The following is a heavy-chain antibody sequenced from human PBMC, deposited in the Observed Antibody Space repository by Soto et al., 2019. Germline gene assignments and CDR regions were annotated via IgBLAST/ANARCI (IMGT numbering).Heavy chain of an antibody. CDR3: AKSRYSDSSGDCYDY. V-gene: IGHV3-23*01. Sequence: EVQLLESGGGLVQPGGSLSLSCAASAFTFNNYAMSWVRQAPGKGLEWVSGIGGSGRTTYYADSGKGRFTISRDNSNNTLFLQMNSLRAEDTAVYYCAKSRYSDSSGDCYDYCGQGTLVTVSS. D-gene: IGHD3-22*01. J-gene: IGHJ4*02. CDR1: AFTFNNYA. CDR2: IGGSGRTT.